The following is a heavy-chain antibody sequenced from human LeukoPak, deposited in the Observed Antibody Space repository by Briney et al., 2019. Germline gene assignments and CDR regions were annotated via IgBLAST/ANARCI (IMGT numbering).Heavy chain of an antibody. CDR2: IYTSGST. CDR1: GGSISSYY. V-gene: IGHV4-4*09. Sequence: SETLSLTCTVSGGSISSYYWSWIRQPPGKGLEWIGYIYTSGSTNYNPSLKSRVTISVDTSKNQFSLKLSSVTAADTAVYYCARRRGSGSYYYFDYWAREPWSPSPQ. J-gene: IGHJ4*02. CDR3: ARRRGSGSYYYFDY. D-gene: IGHD3-10*01.